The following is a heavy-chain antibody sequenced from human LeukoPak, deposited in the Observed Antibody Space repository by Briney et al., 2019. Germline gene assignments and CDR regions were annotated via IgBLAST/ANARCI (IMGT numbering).Heavy chain of an antibody. CDR1: GGSVSSSRYY. CDR3: ARDVAVAGAGGFDI. J-gene: IGHJ3*02. CDR2: IHYSGPT. Sequence: PSETLSLTCTVSGGSVSSSRYYWGWMRQPPGEGLEYIGDIHYSGPTNYSPSLKSRVTISVDTSKNQFSLKLRSVTAADTAIYYCARDVAVAGAGGFDIWGQGTMVTVSS. D-gene: IGHD6-19*01. V-gene: IGHV4-61*01.